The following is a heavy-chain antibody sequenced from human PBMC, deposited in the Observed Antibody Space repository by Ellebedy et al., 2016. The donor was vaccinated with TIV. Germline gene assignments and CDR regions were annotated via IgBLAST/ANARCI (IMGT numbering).Heavy chain of an antibody. D-gene: IGHD5-12*01. CDR2: IYYSGNT. CDR3: ASTPFSAGSGYHPHDY. CDR1: GGSINRSSYY. Sequence: MPSETLSLTCTVSGGSINRSSYYWGWIRQPPGKGLEWIGKIYYSGNTYYNPSLKSRVTISVDTSKNQFSLNLNSVTAADTAVYFCASTPFSAGSGYHPHDYWGQGILVTVSS. J-gene: IGHJ4*02. V-gene: IGHV4-39*01.